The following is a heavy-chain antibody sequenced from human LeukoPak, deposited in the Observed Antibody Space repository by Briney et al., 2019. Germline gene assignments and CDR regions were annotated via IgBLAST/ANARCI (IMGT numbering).Heavy chain of an antibody. CDR2: INPSGGST. D-gene: IGHD6-6*01. V-gene: IGHV1-46*01. J-gene: IGHJ3*02. CDR1: GYTLTSYY. CDR3: ARRSSSGGAFDI. Sequence: ASVKVSCKASGYTLTSYYMHWVRQAPGQGLEWMGIINPSGGSTSYAQKFQGRVTMTRDMSTSTVYMELSSLRSEDTAVYYCARRSSSGGAFDIWGQGTMVTVSS.